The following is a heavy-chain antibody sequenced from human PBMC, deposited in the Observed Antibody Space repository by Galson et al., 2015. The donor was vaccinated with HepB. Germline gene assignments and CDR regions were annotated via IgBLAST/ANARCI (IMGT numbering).Heavy chain of an antibody. CDR3: ASTNVRGSSSEFDP. Sequence: SLRLSCAASGFTFSSYAMSWVRQAPGKGLEWVSAISGSGGSTYYADSVKGRFTISRDNSKNTLYLQMNSLRAEDTAVYYCASTNVRGSSSEFDPWGQGTLVTVSS. CDR2: ISGSGGST. CDR1: GFTFSSYA. D-gene: IGHD3-3*01. J-gene: IGHJ5*02. V-gene: IGHV3-23*01.